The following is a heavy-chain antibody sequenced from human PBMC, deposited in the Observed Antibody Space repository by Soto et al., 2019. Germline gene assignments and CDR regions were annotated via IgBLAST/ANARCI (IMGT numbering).Heavy chain of an antibody. CDR3: ARGLQQLVRGTFDY. CDR1: GFTFSSYG. CDR2: IWYDGSNK. J-gene: IGHJ4*02. Sequence: QVQLVESGGGVVQPGRSLRLSCAASGFTFSSYGMHWVRQAPGKGLEWVAVIWYDGSNKYYADSVKGRFTISRDNSKNTLYLQMNSLRAEDTAVYYCARGLQQLVRGTFDYWGQGTLVTVSS. V-gene: IGHV3-33*01. D-gene: IGHD6-13*01.